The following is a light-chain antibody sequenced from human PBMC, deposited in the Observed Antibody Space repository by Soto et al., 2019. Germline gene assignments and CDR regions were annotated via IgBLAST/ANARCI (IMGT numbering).Light chain of an antibody. V-gene: IGKV3-15*01. CDR3: QQYSNWSPIT. J-gene: IGKJ5*01. Sequence: EIVMTQSPATLSVSPGERATLSCRASQSVSSNLAWYQQKHGQAPRLLIYGASTRATGSPARFSGSGSGTKFTIIISSLQSADFSIYYCQQYSNWSPITFGQGTRLEIK. CDR2: GAS. CDR1: QSVSSN.